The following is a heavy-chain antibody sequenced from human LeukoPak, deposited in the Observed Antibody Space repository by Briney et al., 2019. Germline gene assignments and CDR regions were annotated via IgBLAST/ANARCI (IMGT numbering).Heavy chain of an antibody. CDR3: PRHGAGIAARPFDN. D-gene: IGHD6-6*01. CDR1: GGSISTYY. CDR2: IHASGPT. V-gene: IGHV4-4*09. J-gene: IGHJ4*02. Sequence: SETLCLTCTVSGGSISTYYWSWIRRPPGKGLEWISYIHASGPTTYNASLKSRITISVDTSTNQFSLKLSSVTAADTAVYYCPRHGAGIAARPFDNWGQGTLVTVS.